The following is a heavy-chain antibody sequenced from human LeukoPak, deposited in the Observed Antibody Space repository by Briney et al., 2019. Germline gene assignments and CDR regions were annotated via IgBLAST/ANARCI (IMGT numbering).Heavy chain of an antibody. CDR3: ARDNPFDSSGYYHSLDY. CDR1: GYTFTSYG. CDR2: IGAYNGNT. Sequence: ASVKVSCKASGYTFTSYGISWVRQAPGQGLEWMGWIGAYNGNTNYAQKLQGRVTMTTDTSTSTAYMELRSLRSDDTAVYYCARDNPFDSSGYYHSLDYWGQGTLVTVSS. V-gene: IGHV1-18*01. J-gene: IGHJ4*02. D-gene: IGHD3-22*01.